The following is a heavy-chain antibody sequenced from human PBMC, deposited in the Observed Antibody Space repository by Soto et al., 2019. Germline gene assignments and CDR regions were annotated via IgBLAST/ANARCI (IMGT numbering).Heavy chain of an antibody. J-gene: IGHJ4*02. D-gene: IGHD3-10*01. Sequence: QVQLVQSGAEVKKPGASVKVSCKASGYTFTSYGISWVRQAPGQGLERMGWISAYNGNTNYAQQLQGRVTMTTDTAKSTGYMELRSLRSDATAVYYCARDLNVSLGGSGRCGYWGQGTLVTVSS. CDR2: ISAYNGNT. CDR3: ARDLNVSLGGSGRCGY. V-gene: IGHV1-18*01. CDR1: GYTFTSYG.